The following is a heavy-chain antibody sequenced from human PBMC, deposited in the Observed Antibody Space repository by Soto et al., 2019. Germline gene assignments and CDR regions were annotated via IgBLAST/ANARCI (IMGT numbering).Heavy chain of an antibody. D-gene: IGHD1-26*01. CDR1: GYTFTGYY. CDR3: ARGIYSGSYPGFFDY. V-gene: IGHV1-2*02. CDR2: INPNSGGT. Sequence: ASVKVSCKASGYTFTGYYMHWVRQAPGQGLEWMGWINPNSGGTNYAQKFQGRVTMTRDKSISTAYMELSRLRSDDTAVYYCARGIYSGSYPGFFDYWGQGTLVTVSS. J-gene: IGHJ4*02.